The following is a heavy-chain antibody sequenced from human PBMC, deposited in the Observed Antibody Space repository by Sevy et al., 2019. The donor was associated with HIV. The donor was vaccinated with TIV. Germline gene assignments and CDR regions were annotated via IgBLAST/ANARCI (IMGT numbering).Heavy chain of an antibody. CDR3: ARGDELNSYYYGMDV. CDR1: GDSVSTSSAT. Sequence: QSQTLSLTCAISGDSVSTSSATWNWFRQSPSRGLEWLGRTYYRSKWYSDYEVSGKGRVTINTDTSKNQFSLHLESVTPEDTAVYFCARGDELNSYYYGMDVWGQGTTVTVSS. J-gene: IGHJ6*02. V-gene: IGHV6-1*01. CDR2: TYYRSKWYS. D-gene: IGHD1-7*01.